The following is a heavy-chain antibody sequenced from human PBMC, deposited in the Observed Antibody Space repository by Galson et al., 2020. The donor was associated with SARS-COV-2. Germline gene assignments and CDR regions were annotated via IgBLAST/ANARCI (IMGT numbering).Heavy chain of an antibody. CDR1: GGSISSYY. D-gene: IGHD5-12*01. V-gene: IGHV4-59*01. CDR3: ARGDVEMATKTRDYYYYDYMDV. Sequence: SQTLSLTCTVSGGSISSYYWSWIRQPPGKGLEWIGYIYYSGSTNYNPSLKSRVTISVDTSKNQFSLKLSSVTAADTAVYYCARGDVEMATKTRDYYYYDYMDVWGKGTTVTVSS. CDR2: IYYSGST. J-gene: IGHJ6*03.